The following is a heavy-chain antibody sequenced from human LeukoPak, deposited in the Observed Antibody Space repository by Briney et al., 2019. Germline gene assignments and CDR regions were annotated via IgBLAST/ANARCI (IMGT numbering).Heavy chain of an antibody. CDR1: GFTFSSYG. Sequence: GGSLRLSCAASGFTFSSYGMHWVRQAPAKGLEWVAVIWYDGSNKYYADSVKGRFTISRDNSKNTLYLQMNSLRAEDTAVYYCARESSGWLQLFDYWGQGTLVTVSS. V-gene: IGHV3-33*01. CDR3: ARESSGWLQLFDY. CDR2: IWYDGSNK. J-gene: IGHJ4*02. D-gene: IGHD5-24*01.